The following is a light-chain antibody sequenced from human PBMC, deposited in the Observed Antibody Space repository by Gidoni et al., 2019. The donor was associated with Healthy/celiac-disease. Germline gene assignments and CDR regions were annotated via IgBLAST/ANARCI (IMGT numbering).Light chain of an antibody. CDR3: LQDYNYPYT. CDR2: AAS. J-gene: IGKJ2*01. CDR1: QDIRND. V-gene: IGKV1-6*01. Sequence: AIKMTKAQSSLSASVGARVTIPCRVSQDIRNDLGWYQQKPGKAPKLLIYAASSLQSGVPSRFSGSGSCTDFTLTISSLQPEDFATYYCLQDYNYPYTFGQGTKLEIK.